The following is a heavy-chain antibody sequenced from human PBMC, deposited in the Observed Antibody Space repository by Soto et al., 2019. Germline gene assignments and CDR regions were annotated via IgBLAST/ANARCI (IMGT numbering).Heavy chain of an antibody. J-gene: IGHJ6*02. CDR3: ARGSTPGRGIAVAMDV. Sequence: ASVKVSCKASGGTFSSYAISWVRQAPGQGLEWMGGIIPIFGTANYAQKFQGRATITADESTSTAYMELSSLRSEDTAVYYCARGSTPGRGIAVAMDVWGQGTTVTVSS. V-gene: IGHV1-69*13. CDR1: GGTFSSYA. CDR2: IIPIFGTA. D-gene: IGHD6-19*01.